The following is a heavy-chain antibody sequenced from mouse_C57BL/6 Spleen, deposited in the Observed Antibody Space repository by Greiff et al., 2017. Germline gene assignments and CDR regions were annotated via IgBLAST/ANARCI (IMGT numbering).Heavy chain of an antibody. CDR1: GYTFTSYW. D-gene: IGHD1-1*01. Sequence: VQLQESGAELAKPGASVKLSCKASGYTFTSYWMHWVKQRPGQGLEWIGYINPSSGYTKYNQKFKDKATLTADKYSSKAYMQLSSLTYEDSAVYYCARFYGSSYEWYFDVWGTGTTVTVSS. V-gene: IGHV1-7*01. CDR2: INPSSGYT. J-gene: IGHJ1*03. CDR3: ARFYGSSYEWYFDV.